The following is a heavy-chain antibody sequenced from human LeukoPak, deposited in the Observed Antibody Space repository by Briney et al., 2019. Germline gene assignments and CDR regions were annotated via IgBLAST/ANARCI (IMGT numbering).Heavy chain of an antibody. Sequence: QTGGSLRLSCAASGFTFSSYSMNWVRQAPGKGLEWVSYISSSSSTIYYADSVKGRFTISRDNAKNSLYLQMNSLRAEDTAVYYWARVRDASGCYREYYFDYWGQEPLVTVSS. J-gene: IGHJ4*02. CDR3: ARVRDASGCYREYYFDY. V-gene: IGHV3-48*01. CDR2: ISSSSSTI. D-gene: IGHD6-19*01. CDR1: GFTFSSYS.